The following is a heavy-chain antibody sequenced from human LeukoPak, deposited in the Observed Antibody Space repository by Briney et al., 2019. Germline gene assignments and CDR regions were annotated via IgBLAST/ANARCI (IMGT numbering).Heavy chain of an antibody. CDR3: ARGPRHHLFWSATSPYYMDV. J-gene: IGHJ6*03. Sequence: ASVKVSCKASGYTFTSYGISWVRQAPGQGLEWMGWISAYNGNTGYAQKFQGRVTITRNTSISTAYMELSSLRSEDTAVYYCARGPRHHLFWSATSPYYMDVWGKGTTVTVSS. CDR1: GYTFTSYG. V-gene: IGHV1-8*03. CDR2: ISAYNGNT. D-gene: IGHD3-3*01.